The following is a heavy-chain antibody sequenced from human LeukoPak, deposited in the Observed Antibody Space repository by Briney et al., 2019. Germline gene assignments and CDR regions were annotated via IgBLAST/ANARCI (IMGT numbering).Heavy chain of an antibody. D-gene: IGHD3-22*01. CDR1: GFTFNNFV. Sequence: GGSLRLSCAASGFTFNNFVMTWVRQAPGKGLEWVSGISGSGRSIYYTDSVKGRFTISRDNSKNTLYLQMTSLRAEDTAVYYCAKGGHYYDGFYYFDYWGQGTLVTVSS. V-gene: IGHV3-23*01. CDR2: ISGSGRSI. CDR3: AKGGHYYDGFYYFDY. J-gene: IGHJ4*02.